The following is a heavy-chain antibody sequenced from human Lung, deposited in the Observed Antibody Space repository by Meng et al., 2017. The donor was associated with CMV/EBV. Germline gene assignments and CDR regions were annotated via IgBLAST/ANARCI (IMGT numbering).Heavy chain of an antibody. CDR1: GVSISSNIR. V-gene: IGHV4-4*03. D-gene: IGHD1-26*01. CDR2: IDDSGNT. CDR3: ARGRQDAWELLAY. J-gene: IGHJ4*02. Sequence: QWQRKRAGTGLVKPPGTRSFTCGVSGVSISSNIRWTWVRQPPGKGLEWIGDIDDSGNTNYNPSLNSRISISLDKSKNHFSLKVNSVTAADTAVYYCARGRQDAWELLAYWGQGALVTVSS.